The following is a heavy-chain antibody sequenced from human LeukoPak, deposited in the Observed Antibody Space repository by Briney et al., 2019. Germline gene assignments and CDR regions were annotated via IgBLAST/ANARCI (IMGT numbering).Heavy chain of an antibody. J-gene: IGHJ6*02. CDR2: ISGSGGGT. D-gene: IGHD1-14*01. V-gene: IGHV3-23*01. CDR1: GFTFSNYA. Sequence: GGSLRLSCAASGFTFSNYAMNWVRQAPGKGLEWVSGISGSGGGTYYADSVKGRVTISRGNSKNTLYLQMNSLRAEDTAVYYCAKARSPNYYGMDVWGQGTTVTVSS. CDR3: AKARSPNYYGMDV.